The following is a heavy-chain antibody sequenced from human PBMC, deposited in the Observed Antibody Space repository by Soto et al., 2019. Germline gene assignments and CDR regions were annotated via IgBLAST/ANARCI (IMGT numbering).Heavy chain of an antibody. CDR1: GYTFSLYF. J-gene: IGHJ4*02. CDR3: ARSLYYYDSSGYSAPHFDY. V-gene: IGHV1-69*02. D-gene: IGHD3-22*01. CDR2: INPNRGIA. Sequence: SVKVSCKTSGYTFSLYFIHWVRQAPGEGLEWMGRINPNRGIANYAQKYQGRVTITADKSTSTAYMELSSLRSEDTAVYYCARSLYYYDSSGYSAPHFDYWGQGTLVTVSS.